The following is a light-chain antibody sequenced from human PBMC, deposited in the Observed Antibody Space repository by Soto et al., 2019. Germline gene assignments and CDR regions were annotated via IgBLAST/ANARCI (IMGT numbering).Light chain of an antibody. Sequence: DIPMTQSPSFVSASVGDRVTITCRASQGISRWLAWYQQRPGKAPELLIYGASSLQSGVPSRFSGSGSGTDFXLTXSXLXPEXXXTXXXQXXNXFPLTFGQGTRLEIK. CDR2: GAS. V-gene: IGKV1-12*01. CDR3: QXXNXFPLT. J-gene: IGKJ5*01. CDR1: QGISRW.